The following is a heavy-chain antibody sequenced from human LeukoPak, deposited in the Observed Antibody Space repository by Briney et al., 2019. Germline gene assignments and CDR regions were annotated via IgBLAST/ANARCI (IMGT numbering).Heavy chain of an antibody. J-gene: IGHJ4*02. Sequence: SETLSLTCAVYGGSFSGCYWSWIRQPPGKGLEWIGEINHSGSTNYNPSLKSRVTISVDTSKNQFSLKLSSVTAADTAVYYCASITMVRGANYYFDYWGQGTLVTVSS. V-gene: IGHV4-34*01. CDR3: ASITMVRGANYYFDY. CDR2: INHSGST. D-gene: IGHD3-10*01. CDR1: GGSFSGCY.